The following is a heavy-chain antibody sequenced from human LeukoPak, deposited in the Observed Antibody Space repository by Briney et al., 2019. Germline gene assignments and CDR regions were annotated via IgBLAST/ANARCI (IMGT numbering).Heavy chain of an antibody. Sequence: GESLKISCKDSGNTFTTSLIVWVRQMPGKGLEWMGIIYPGDSDTKYSPSFQGKVTISADKSISTAYLQWSSLKASDTAIYYCARPKYSSSLAFDYWGQGTPVTVSS. J-gene: IGHJ4*02. CDR1: GNTFTTSL. D-gene: IGHD6-6*01. CDR3: ARPKYSSSLAFDY. CDR2: IYPGDSDT. V-gene: IGHV5-51*01.